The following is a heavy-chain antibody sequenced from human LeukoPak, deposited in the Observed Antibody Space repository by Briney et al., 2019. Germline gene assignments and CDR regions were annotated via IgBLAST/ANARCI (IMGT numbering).Heavy chain of an antibody. Sequence: SETLSLTCTVSGGSISSNDYYWDWIRQPPGMGLEYIGSIYYSGNTYYNPSLKSRVTISVDTFKNQFSLKLSSVTAADTAVYYCARHRGSSSLFDYWGQGTLVTVSS. CDR1: GGSISSNDYY. CDR3: ARHRGSSSLFDY. D-gene: IGHD6-6*01. CDR2: IYYSGNT. J-gene: IGHJ4*02. V-gene: IGHV4-39*01.